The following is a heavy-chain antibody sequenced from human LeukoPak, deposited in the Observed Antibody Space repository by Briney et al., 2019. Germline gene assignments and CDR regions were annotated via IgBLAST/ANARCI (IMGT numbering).Heavy chain of an antibody. J-gene: IGHJ4*02. V-gene: IGHV3-74*01. CDR2: INSDGSST. Sequence: GGSLRLSCAASGFTFNSYWMHWVRQAPGKGLVWVSLINSDGSSTSYADSVKGRFTISRDNAKNTLYLQMNSLRPEDTAVYYCGRGHWGLDYWGQGALVTVSS. D-gene: IGHD7-27*01. CDR1: GFTFNSYW. CDR3: GRGHWGLDY.